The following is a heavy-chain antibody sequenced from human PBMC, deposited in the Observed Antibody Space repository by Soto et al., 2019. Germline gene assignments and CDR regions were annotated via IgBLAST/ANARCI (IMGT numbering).Heavy chain of an antibody. J-gene: IGHJ5*02. D-gene: IGHD6-13*01. CDR1: EFTFSTYP. CDR3: ARRSSWYWGWFDP. V-gene: IGHV3-30-3*01. CDR2: ISHDEGNK. Sequence: LRLSCAASEFTFSTYPMHWVRQAPGKGLEWVAVISHDEGNKYYGDSMKGRFTISRDNSKNTLYLQMNSLRGDDTAVYYCARRSSWYWGWFDPWSQGTLVTVSS.